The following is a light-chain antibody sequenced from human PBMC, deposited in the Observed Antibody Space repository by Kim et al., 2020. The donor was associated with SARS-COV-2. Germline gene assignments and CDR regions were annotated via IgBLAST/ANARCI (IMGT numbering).Light chain of an antibody. CDR1: SGSVSNSYY. CDR3: VLYMGGDSYVL. CDR2: NTN. J-gene: IGLJ2*01. Sequence: QTVVTQEPSFSVSPGGTVTLTCGLSSGSVSNSYYPSWYQQTPGQAPRTLIYNTNTRSSGVPDRFSGSILGNKAALTITGAQADDESDYYCVLYMGGDSYVLFGGGTQLTVL. V-gene: IGLV8-61*01.